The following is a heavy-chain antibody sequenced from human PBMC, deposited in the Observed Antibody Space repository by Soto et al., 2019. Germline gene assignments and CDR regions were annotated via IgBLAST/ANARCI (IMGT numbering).Heavy chain of an antibody. CDR1: GISVSTSDYY. J-gene: IGHJ4*02. Sequence: PSETLSLTCTVSGISVSTSDYYWGWVRQPPGKGLDWIGNIYYSGSTFYNPSLRSRVTLSVDTSKNQFSLRLNSVTAADTAVYFCAGFVVPASRNSDFDYWGQG. CDR2: IYYSGST. D-gene: IGHD2-15*01. CDR3: AGFVVPASRNSDFDY. V-gene: IGHV4-39*01.